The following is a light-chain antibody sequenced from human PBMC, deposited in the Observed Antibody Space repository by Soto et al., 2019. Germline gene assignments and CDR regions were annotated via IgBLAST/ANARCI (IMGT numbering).Light chain of an antibody. CDR2: GAS. CDR3: QQYNSYSRT. V-gene: IGKV3-20*01. Sequence: EIVLTQSPGTLSLSPGERATLSRRASQSVSSSYLAWYQQKPGQAPRLLIYGASSRATGIPDRFSGSGSGTDFTLTISRLEPEDFAVYYCQQYNSYSRTFGQGTKVDIK. CDR1: QSVSSSY. J-gene: IGKJ1*01.